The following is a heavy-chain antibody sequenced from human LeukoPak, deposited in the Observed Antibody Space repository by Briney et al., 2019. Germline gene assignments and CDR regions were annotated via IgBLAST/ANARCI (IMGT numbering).Heavy chain of an antibody. J-gene: IGHJ4*02. CDR2: ISYDGSNK. CDR3: ARSQTLHSGSYYDY. D-gene: IGHD1-26*01. V-gene: IGHV3-30-3*01. CDR1: GFTFSSYA. Sequence: PGGSLRLSCAASGFTFSSYAMRWVRQAPGKGLEWVAVISYDGSNKYYADSVKGRFTISRDNSKNTLYLQMNSLRAEDTAVYYCARSQTLHSGSYYDYWGQGTLVTVSS.